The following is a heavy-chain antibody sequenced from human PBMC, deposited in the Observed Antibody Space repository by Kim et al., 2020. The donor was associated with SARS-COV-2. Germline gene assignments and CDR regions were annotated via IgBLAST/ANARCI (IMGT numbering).Heavy chain of an antibody. V-gene: IGHV3-48*03. D-gene: IGHD1-26*01. J-gene: IGHJ4*02. CDR3: ARGASGGTHTNFDY. Sequence: GGSLRLSCAASGFTFSSYEMNWVRQAPGKGLEWVSYISSSGSTIYYADSVKGRFTISRDNAKNSLYLQMNSLRAEDTAVYYCARGASGGTHTNFDYWGQGTLVTVSS. CDR1: GFTFSSYE. CDR2: ISSSGSTI.